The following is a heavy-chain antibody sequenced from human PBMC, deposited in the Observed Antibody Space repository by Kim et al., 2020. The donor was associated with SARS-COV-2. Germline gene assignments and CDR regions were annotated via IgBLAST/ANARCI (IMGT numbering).Heavy chain of an antibody. CDR1: GFTFSSYA. CDR2: ISGSGGTT. D-gene: IGHD1-26*01. V-gene: IGHV3-23*01. J-gene: IGHJ3*01. Sequence: GGSLRLSCAASGFTFSSYAMSWVRQAPGKGLEWVSSISGSGGTTYYADSVKGRFTFSRDNSKNRLYLQMNTLRADDTAVYYCATHIVGSSQSAGAFDVWGQGTMVAVSS. CDR3: ATHIVGSSQSAGAFDV.